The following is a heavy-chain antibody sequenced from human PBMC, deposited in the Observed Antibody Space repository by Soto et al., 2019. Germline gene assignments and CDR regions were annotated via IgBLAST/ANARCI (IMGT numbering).Heavy chain of an antibody. CDR3: ARDKVSTLISFDY. V-gene: IGHV5-51*01. J-gene: IGHJ4*02. CDR1: GYSFTDNW. CDR2: IYPADSDT. Sequence: PGESLKISCQGSGYSFTDNWIGWVRQVPGKGLEWMGIIYPADSDTRYSPSFQGQVTISVDKSISTAYLRWSSLKASDTAIYYCARDKVSTLISFDYWGQGTLVTVSS. D-gene: IGHD3-16*01.